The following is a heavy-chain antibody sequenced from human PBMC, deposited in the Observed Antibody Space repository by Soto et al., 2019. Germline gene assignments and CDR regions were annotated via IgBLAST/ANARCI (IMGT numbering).Heavy chain of an antibody. J-gene: IGHJ4*02. V-gene: IGHV4-59*01. CDR3: ARGWSSKRITIFGVVSSHFDY. D-gene: IGHD3-3*01. CDR1: GGSISSYY. CDR2: IYYSGST. Sequence: SETLSLTCTVSGGSISSYYWSWIRQPPGKGLEWFGYIYYSGSTNYNPSLKSPVTISVDTSKNQFSLKLSSVTAADTAVYYCARGWSSKRITIFGVVSSHFDYWGQGTLVTVSS.